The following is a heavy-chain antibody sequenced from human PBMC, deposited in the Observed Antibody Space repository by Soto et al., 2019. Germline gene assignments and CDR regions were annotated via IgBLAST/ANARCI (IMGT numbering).Heavy chain of an antibody. D-gene: IGHD2-15*01. CDR3: ARGVVVVAATPYYYYGMDV. CDR1: GGTFSSSA. Sequence: QVQLVQSGAEVKKPGSSVNVSCQASGGTFSSSAISWVRQAPGQGLEWMGGIIPIFGTANYAQKFQGRVTITADESTSTAYMELSSLRSEDTAVYYCARGVVVVAATPYYYYGMDVWGQGTTVTVSS. J-gene: IGHJ6*02. V-gene: IGHV1-69*01. CDR2: IIPIFGTA.